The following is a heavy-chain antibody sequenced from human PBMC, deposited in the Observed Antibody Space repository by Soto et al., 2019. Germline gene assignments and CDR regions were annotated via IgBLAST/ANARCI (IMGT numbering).Heavy chain of an antibody. CDR3: ARLGGSGSYLWGGPSNWFDP. V-gene: IGHV5-51*01. CDR1: GYSFTSYW. J-gene: IGHJ5*02. CDR2: IYPGDSDT. D-gene: IGHD3-10*01. Sequence: GESLKISCKGSGYSFTSYWIGWVRQMPGKGLEWMGIIYPGDSDTRYSPSFQGQVTISADKSISTAYLQWSSLKASDTAMYYCARLGGSGSYLWGGPSNWFDPWGQGTLVTVSS.